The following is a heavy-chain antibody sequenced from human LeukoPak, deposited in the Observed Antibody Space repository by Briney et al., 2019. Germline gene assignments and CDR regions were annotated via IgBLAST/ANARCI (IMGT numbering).Heavy chain of an antibody. D-gene: IGHD6-13*01. CDR1: GGSISSGSYY. J-gene: IGHJ4*02. Sequence: PSETLSLTCTVSGGSISSGSYYWSWIRQPPGKGLEWIAFTHSSGNTGYNPSLKSRVTLSLDTSKNHFSLKVTSMTAADTGVYYCARSLPGAIGAADLWGQGTLVTVSS. CDR3: ARSLPGAIGAADL. CDR2: THSSGNT. V-gene: IGHV4-61*03.